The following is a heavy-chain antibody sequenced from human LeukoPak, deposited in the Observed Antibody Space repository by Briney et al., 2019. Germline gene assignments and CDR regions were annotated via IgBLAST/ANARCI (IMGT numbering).Heavy chain of an antibody. CDR2: IYYSGST. CDR1: GGSISSYS. J-gene: IGHJ4*02. CDR3: ARTDSRSWNFDY. Sequence: SETLSLTCTVSGGSISSYSWNWIRQPPGKGLEWIGYIYYSGSTTYNPSLKSRVTISSDTSKNQFSLKLSSVTAADTAVYYCARTDSRSWNFDYWDQGTLVTVSS. D-gene: IGHD6-13*01. V-gene: IGHV4-59*01.